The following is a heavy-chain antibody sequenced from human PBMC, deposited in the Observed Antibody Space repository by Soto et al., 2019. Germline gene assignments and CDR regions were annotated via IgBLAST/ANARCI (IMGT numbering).Heavy chain of an antibody. CDR2: ISYDGSNK. J-gene: IGHJ5*02. Sequence: PGGSLRLSCAASGFTFSSYGMHWVRQAPGKGLEWVAVISYDGSNKYYADSVKGRFTISRDNSKNTLYLQMNSLRAEDTAVYYCAKDPRDFSSSSSWFDPWGQGTLVTVSS. CDR3: AKDPRDFSSSSSWFDP. V-gene: IGHV3-30*18. D-gene: IGHD6-6*01. CDR1: GFTFSSYG.